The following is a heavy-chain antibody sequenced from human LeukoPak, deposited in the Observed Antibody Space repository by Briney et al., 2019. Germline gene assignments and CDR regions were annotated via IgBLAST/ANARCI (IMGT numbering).Heavy chain of an antibody. CDR1: GFTFSNYA. D-gene: IGHD3-3*01. CDR3: AKAEHYDSGGAFDI. Sequence: PGGSLRLSCAASGFTFSNYAMSWVRQAPGKGLEWVSSISGTGGSTYYADSVKGRFTNSRDNSKNTLYLQMNSLRAEDTAVYYCAKAEHYDSGGAFDIWGQGTMVTVSS. V-gene: IGHV3-23*01. J-gene: IGHJ3*02. CDR2: ISGTGGST.